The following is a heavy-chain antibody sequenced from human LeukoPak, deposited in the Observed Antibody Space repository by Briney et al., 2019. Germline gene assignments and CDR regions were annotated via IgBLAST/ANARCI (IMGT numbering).Heavy chain of an antibody. J-gene: IGHJ3*02. Sequence: PGGSLRLSCAASGFTFSSYAMSWVRQAPGKGLEWVSAISGSGGSTYYADSVKGRFTIYRDNSKNTLYLQMNSLRAEDTAVYYCAKVYYDFWSGYPAGAFDIWGQGTMVTVSS. V-gene: IGHV3-23*01. CDR1: GFTFSSYA. CDR2: ISGSGGST. D-gene: IGHD3-3*01. CDR3: AKVYYDFWSGYPAGAFDI.